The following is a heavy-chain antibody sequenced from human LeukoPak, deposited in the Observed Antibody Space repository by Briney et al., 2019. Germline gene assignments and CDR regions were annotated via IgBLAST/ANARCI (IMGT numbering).Heavy chain of an antibody. CDR1: GGSISSSSYY. Sequence: SETLSLTCTVSGGSISSSSYYWGWIRQPPGKGLEWIGSIYYSGSTYYNPSLKSRVTISVDTSKNQSSLKLSSVTAADTAVYYCSSLVVAAIYDAFDIWGQGTMVTVSS. V-gene: IGHV4-39*01. J-gene: IGHJ3*02. D-gene: IGHD2-15*01. CDR2: IYYSGST. CDR3: SSLVVAAIYDAFDI.